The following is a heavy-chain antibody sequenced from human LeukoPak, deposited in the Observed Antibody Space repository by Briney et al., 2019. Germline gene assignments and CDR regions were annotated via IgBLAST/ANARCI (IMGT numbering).Heavy chain of an antibody. Sequence: ASVEVSCKASGYTFTSYAMHWVRQAPGQRLEWMGWINAGNGNTKYSQKFQGRVTITRDTSASTAYMELSSLRSEDTAVYYCARPSQEDAFDIWGQGTMVTVSS. J-gene: IGHJ3*02. V-gene: IGHV1-3*01. CDR3: ARPSQEDAFDI. CDR1: GYTFTSYA. CDR2: INAGNGNT.